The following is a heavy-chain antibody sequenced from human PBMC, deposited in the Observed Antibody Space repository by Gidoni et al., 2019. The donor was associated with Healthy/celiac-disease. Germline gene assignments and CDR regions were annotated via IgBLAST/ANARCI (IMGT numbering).Heavy chain of an antibody. V-gene: IGHV4-30-2*01. CDR3: ARSAGTVAAMYYFDY. CDR2: IYHSGST. CDR1: GGSISSGGYS. J-gene: IGHJ4*02. D-gene: IGHD2-15*01. Sequence: LQLQESGPALVKPSPSLSLTRALSGGSISSGGYSWSWIRQPPGKGLAWIGYIYHSGSTYYNPSLKSRVTISVDRSKNQFSLKLSSVTAADTAVYYCARSAGTVAAMYYFDYWGQGTLVTVSS.